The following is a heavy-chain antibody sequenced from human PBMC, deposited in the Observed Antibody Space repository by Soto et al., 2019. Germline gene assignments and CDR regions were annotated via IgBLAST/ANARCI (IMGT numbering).Heavy chain of an antibody. CDR3: ARDSGYDLGYYFDY. J-gene: IGHJ4*02. V-gene: IGHV1-18*01. CDR2: ISAYNGNT. Sequence: VKVSCKAARYPFTSYGISWVRQAPGQGLEWMGWISAYNGNTNYAQKLQGRVTMTTDTSTSTAYMELRSLRSDDTAVYYCARDSGYDLGYYFDYWGQGTLVTVS. D-gene: IGHD5-12*01. CDR1: RYPFTSYG.